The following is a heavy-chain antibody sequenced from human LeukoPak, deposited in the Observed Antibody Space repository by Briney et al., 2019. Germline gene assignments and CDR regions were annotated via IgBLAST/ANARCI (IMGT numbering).Heavy chain of an antibody. Sequence: ASVRVSCKASGGTFSSYAISWVRQAPGQGLEWVGWINPNSGGTNYAQKFQGWVTMTRDTSISTAYMELSRLRSDDTAVYYCARGYYDSSGYYYKGYYYGMDVWGQGTTVTVSS. D-gene: IGHD3-22*01. J-gene: IGHJ6*02. CDR3: ARGYYDSSGYYYKGYYYGMDV. CDR1: GGTFSSYA. V-gene: IGHV1-2*04. CDR2: INPNSGGT.